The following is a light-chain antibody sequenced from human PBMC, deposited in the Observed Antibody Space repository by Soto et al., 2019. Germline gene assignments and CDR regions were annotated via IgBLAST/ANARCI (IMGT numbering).Light chain of an antibody. Sequence: QSALTQPASVSGSPGQSITISCTGTSGDVGGHNYVSWYQQHPGKAPKLIIYEVTNRPSGVSNRFSGSKSGNTASLTISGLQAEDEADYYCTSYTRSATPYIYGSGTKAPS. V-gene: IGLV2-14*01. CDR3: TSYTRSATPYI. CDR2: EVT. CDR1: SGDVGGHNY. J-gene: IGLJ1*01.